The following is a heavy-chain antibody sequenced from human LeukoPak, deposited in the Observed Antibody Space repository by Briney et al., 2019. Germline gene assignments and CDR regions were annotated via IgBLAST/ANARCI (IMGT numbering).Heavy chain of an antibody. J-gene: IGHJ4*02. V-gene: IGHV3-48*01. CDR1: GFTFSSYS. D-gene: IGHD2-2*01. CDR3: ARGSTGYCSSTSCEDY. Sequence: PGGSLRLSCAASGFTFSSYSMNWVRQAPGKGLEWVSYISSSSSTIYYADTVKGRFTISRDNDKNSLYLQMNSLRAEDTAVYYCARGSTGYCSSTSCEDYWGQGTLVTVSS. CDR2: ISSSSSTI.